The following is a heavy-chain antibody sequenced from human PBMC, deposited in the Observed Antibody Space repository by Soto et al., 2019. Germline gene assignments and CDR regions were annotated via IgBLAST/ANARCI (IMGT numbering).Heavy chain of an antibody. CDR1: GGSISSYY. J-gene: IGHJ6*02. V-gene: IGHV4-59*01. CDR2: IYYSGST. CDR3: AREARDGYNSGGMDV. D-gene: IGHD5-12*01. Sequence: PSETLSLTCTVSGGSISSYYWSWLRQPPGKGLEWIGYIYYSGSTNYNPSLKSRVTISVDTSKNQFSLKLSSVTAADTAVYYCAREARDGYNSGGMDVWGQGTTVTV.